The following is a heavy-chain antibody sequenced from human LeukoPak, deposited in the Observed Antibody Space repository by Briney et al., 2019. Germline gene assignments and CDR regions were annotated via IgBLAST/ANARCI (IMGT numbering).Heavy chain of an antibody. J-gene: IGHJ4*02. Sequence: GESLKISCRASGNSFSTNWIGWVRQMPGKGLEWMGVIYPGDSDTRYSPSFQGQVTISADKSISTAYLQWSSLKASDTAVYYCARSVGATPLDYWGQGTLVTVSS. CDR3: ARSVGATPLDY. CDR2: IYPGDSDT. CDR1: GNSFSTNW. D-gene: IGHD1-26*01. V-gene: IGHV5-51*01.